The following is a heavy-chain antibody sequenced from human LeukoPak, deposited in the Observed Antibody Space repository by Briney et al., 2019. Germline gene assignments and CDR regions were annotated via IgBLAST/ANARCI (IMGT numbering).Heavy chain of an antibody. J-gene: IGHJ4*02. V-gene: IGHV3-23*01. CDR1: GFTFSSYA. D-gene: IGHD3-3*01. Sequence: GGSLRLSCAASGFTFSSYAMSWVRQAPGKGLEWVSAISGSGGSTYYADSVKGRFTISRDNSKNTLYLQMNSLRAEDTAVYYCAKGTQRITIFGVVDYWGQGTLVTVSS. CDR2: ISGSGGST. CDR3: AKGTQRITIFGVVDY.